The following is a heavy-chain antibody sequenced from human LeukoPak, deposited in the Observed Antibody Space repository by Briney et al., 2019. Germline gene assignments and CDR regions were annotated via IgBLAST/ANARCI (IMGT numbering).Heavy chain of an antibody. CDR2: ISAYNGNT. J-gene: IGHJ6*03. V-gene: IGHV1-18*01. Sequence: ASVKVSCKASGYTFTSYGISWVRQAPGQGLEWMGWISAYNGNTNYAQKLQGRVTMTTDTSTSTAYMELGSLRSDDTAVYYCARVGGRLRFLEWLLRPYYYYYMDVWGKGTTVTVSS. D-gene: IGHD3-3*01. CDR3: ARVGGRLRFLEWLLRPYYYYYMDV. CDR1: GYTFTSYG.